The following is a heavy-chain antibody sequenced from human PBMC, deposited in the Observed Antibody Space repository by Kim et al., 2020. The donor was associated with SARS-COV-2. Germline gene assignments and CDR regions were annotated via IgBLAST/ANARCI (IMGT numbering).Heavy chain of an antibody. Sequence: SVKVSCKASGFTFTSSAVQWVRQARGQRLEWIGWIVVGSGNTNYAQKFQERVTITRDMSTSTAYMELSSLRSEDTAVYYCAARLRRFYYDSSDYWGQGTLVTVSS. V-gene: IGHV1-58*01. CDR3: AARLRRFYYDSSDY. J-gene: IGHJ4*02. D-gene: IGHD3-22*01. CDR1: GFTFTSSA. CDR2: IVVGSGNT.